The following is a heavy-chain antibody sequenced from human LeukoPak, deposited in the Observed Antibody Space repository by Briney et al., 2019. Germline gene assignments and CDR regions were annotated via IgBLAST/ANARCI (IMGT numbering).Heavy chain of an antibody. CDR2: INPNSGGT. CDR1: GYSFIGYY. V-gene: IGHV1-2*02. J-gene: IGHJ6*02. Sequence: ASVKVSCKASGYSFIGYYRRWVRQAPGKGPEWMGWINPNSGGTNYSRKFQGRITITRDTSISTAYLELSRLISDDTAVYYCARELVATIPPYYYGLDVWGQGTTVTVSS. CDR3: ARELVATIPPYYYGLDV. D-gene: IGHD5-12*01.